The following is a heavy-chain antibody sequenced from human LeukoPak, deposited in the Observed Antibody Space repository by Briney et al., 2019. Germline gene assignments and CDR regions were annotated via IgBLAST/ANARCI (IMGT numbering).Heavy chain of an antibody. D-gene: IGHD6-19*01. Sequence: ASVKVSCKASGYTFTSYAMTWVRQAPGQGLEWMGWINTNTGNPTYAQGFTGRFVFSLDTSVSTAYLQISSLKAEDTAVYYCAREQQWLAGGAFDIWGQGTMVTVSS. CDR1: GYTFTSYA. CDR3: AREQQWLAGGAFDI. V-gene: IGHV7-4-1*02. CDR2: INTNTGNP. J-gene: IGHJ3*02.